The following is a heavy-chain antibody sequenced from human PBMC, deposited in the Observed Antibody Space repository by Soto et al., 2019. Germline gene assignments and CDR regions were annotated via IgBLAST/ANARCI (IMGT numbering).Heavy chain of an antibody. D-gene: IGHD3-22*01. V-gene: IGHV3-48*02. CDR1: GFTFSSYS. Sequence: GGSLRLSCAASGFTFSSYSLNWVRQAPGKGLEWVSYISSSSSTIYYADSVKGRFTISRDNAKNSLYLQMNSLRDEDTAVYYCARDPYFYDSSGYYYRERSIDYWGQGTLVTVSS. J-gene: IGHJ4*02. CDR3: ARDPYFYDSSGYYYRERSIDY. CDR2: ISSSSSTI.